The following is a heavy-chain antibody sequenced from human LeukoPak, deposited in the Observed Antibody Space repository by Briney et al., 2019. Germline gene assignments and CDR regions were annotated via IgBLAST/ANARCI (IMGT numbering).Heavy chain of an antibody. CDR1: GFTFSSSA. CDR2: ISYDGSDK. D-gene: IGHD3-3*01. J-gene: IGHJ4*02. Sequence: GGSLRLSCAVSGFTFSSSAMHWVRQAPGKGLEWVAVISYDGSDKYYADSVKGRFTISRDNSENTLYLQMNSLRAEDTAVYYCARGSYDFGSGSPRRSIFDYWGQGTLVTVSS. CDR3: ARGSYDFGSGSPRRSIFDY. V-gene: IGHV3-30-3*01.